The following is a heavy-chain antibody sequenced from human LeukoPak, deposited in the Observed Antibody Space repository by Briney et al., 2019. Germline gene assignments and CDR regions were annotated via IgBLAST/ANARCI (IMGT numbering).Heavy chain of an antibody. CDR1: GYTFTDYY. CDR2: INPSSGGT. CDR3: ARRYCSSTNCYTPGFDP. D-gene: IGHD2-2*02. Sequence: GASVKVSCKASGYTFTDYYILWVRQAPGQGLEWMGWINPSSGGTNFAQKFQGRVTMTRDTSISTAYMELSSLRSDDTAVYYCARRYCSSTNCYTPGFDPWGQGALVTVSS. V-gene: IGHV1-2*02. J-gene: IGHJ5*02.